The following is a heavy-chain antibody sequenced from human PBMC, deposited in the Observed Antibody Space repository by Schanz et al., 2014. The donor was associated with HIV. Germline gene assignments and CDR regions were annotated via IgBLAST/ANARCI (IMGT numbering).Heavy chain of an antibody. D-gene: IGHD1-26*01. Sequence: QVQLVQSGAEVKKPGSSVKVSCKASGGTFSNYAINWVRQAPGQGLEWMGGIIPIFGTSNYAQKFQGRVTITADESTSTASMELSSLRSEDTAVYYCARGRYSGSYYNYWGQGTLVTVSS. V-gene: IGHV1-69*01. CDR2: IIPIFGTS. CDR1: GGTFSNYA. J-gene: IGHJ4*02. CDR3: ARGRYSGSYYNY.